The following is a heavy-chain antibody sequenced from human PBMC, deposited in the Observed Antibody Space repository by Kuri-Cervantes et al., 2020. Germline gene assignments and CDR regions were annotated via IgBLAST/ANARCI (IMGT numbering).Heavy chain of an antibody. CDR1: GYTFTSYG. V-gene: IGHV1-18*01. D-gene: IGHD3-22*01. CDR3: ARGLYDNSGFYLSGGWKFDA. J-gene: IGHJ4*02. Sequence: ASVKVSCKASGYTFTSYGISWVRQAPGQGLEWMGWISAYNGDTNYAQKLQGRVTMTTDTSTSTAYMELSSLRSDDTAVYYCARGLYDNSGFYLSGGWKFDAWGQGTLVTVSS. CDR2: ISAYNGDT.